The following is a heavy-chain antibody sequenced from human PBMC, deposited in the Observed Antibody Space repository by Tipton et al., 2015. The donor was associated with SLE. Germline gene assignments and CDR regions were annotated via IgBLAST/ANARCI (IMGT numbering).Heavy chain of an antibody. CDR3: ARRHSSLDAFDI. V-gene: IGHV4-4*07. Sequence: LRLSCNLSSGSISDYYWSWIRQPAGKGLEWIGRMHISGTANYNPSLKSRVTMSLDTSKNQFSLGVTSVTAADTAVYYCARRHSSLDAFDIWGQGTMVTVSS. CDR1: SGSISDYY. D-gene: IGHD6-19*01. J-gene: IGHJ3*02. CDR2: MHISGTA.